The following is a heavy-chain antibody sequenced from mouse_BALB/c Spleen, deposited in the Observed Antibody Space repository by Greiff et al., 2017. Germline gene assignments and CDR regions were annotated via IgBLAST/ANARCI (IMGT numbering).Heavy chain of an antibody. D-gene: IGHD1-1*01. CDR1: GFAFSSYD. CDR3: ATLSYYGSSPFAY. V-gene: IGHV5-12-1*01. CDR2: ISSGGGST. Sequence: EVQLQESGGGLVKPGGSLTLSCAASGFAFSSYDMSWVRQTPEKRLEWVAYISSGGGSTYYPDTVKGRFTISRDSAKNTLYLQMSSLKSEDTAMYYCATLSYYGSSPFAYWGQGTLVTVSA. J-gene: IGHJ3*01.